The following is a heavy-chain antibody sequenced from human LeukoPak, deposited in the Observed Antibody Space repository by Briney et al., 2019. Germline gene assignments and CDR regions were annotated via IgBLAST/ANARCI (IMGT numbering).Heavy chain of an antibody. Sequence: GGSLRLSCAASGFTFSSYGMHWVRQAPGKGLEWVAVISYDGSNKYYADSVKGRFTISRDNSKNTLYLQMNSLRAEDTAVYYCAKEKYYYDSSGYYYAPFDYWGQGTLVTVSS. CDR3: AKEKYYYDSSGYYYAPFDY. V-gene: IGHV3-30*18. CDR1: GFTFSSYG. J-gene: IGHJ4*02. CDR2: ISYDGSNK. D-gene: IGHD3-22*01.